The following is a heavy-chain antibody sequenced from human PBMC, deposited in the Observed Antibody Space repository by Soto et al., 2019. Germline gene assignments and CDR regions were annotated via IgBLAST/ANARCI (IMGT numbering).Heavy chain of an antibody. Sequence: GGSLRLSCASSGFTFSSYAMSWVRQAPGEGLEWVSAISGSGGSTYYADSVKGRFTISRDNSKNTLYLQMNSLRAEDTAVYYCAKDRFGSSWIPDYWGQGTLVTVSS. J-gene: IGHJ4*02. CDR1: GFTFSSYA. CDR3: AKDRFGSSWIPDY. V-gene: IGHV3-23*01. CDR2: ISGSGGST. D-gene: IGHD6-13*01.